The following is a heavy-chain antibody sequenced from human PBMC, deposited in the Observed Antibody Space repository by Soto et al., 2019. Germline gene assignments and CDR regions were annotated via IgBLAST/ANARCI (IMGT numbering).Heavy chain of an antibody. J-gene: IGHJ4*02. CDR2: IYYSGST. V-gene: IGHV4-59*01. Sequence: SETLSLTCTVSGGSISSYYWSWIRQPPGKGLEWIGYIYYSGSTNYNPSLKSRVTITVDTSKNQFSLKLSSVTAADTAVYYCARAYYDILTGSDLFDYWGQGTLVTVPA. D-gene: IGHD3-9*01. CDR1: GGSISSYY. CDR3: ARAYYDILTGSDLFDY.